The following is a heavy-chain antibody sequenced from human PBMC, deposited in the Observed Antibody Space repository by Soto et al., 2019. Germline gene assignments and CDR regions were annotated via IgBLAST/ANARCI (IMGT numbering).Heavy chain of an antibody. J-gene: IGHJ4*02. D-gene: IGHD6-13*01. V-gene: IGHV3-23*01. CDR2: ISTAVGAT. Sequence: GSLRLSCAVSGFTFSNHAMSWVRQAPGKGLEWVSAISTAVGATYYADSVKGRFTISRDDSNNTLYLQMNSLRAEDTAVYYCAKDRTAAARNFDYWGQGTPVTVSS. CDR1: GFTFSNHA. CDR3: AKDRTAAARNFDY.